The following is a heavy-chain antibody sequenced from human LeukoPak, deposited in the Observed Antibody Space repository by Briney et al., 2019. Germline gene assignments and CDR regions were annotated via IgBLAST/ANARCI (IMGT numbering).Heavy chain of an antibody. D-gene: IGHD6-6*01. CDR3: ARDRGGLEYSSSS. CDR1: GFSFSSYW. J-gene: IGHJ4*02. CDR2: INTDGSST. Sequence: GGSLRLSCAASGFSFSSYWMHWVRQAPGKGLVWVSRINTDGSSTSYADSVKGRFTISRDNAKNTLYLQMNSLKAEDTAVYYCARDRGGLEYSSSSRGQGTLVTVSS. V-gene: IGHV3-74*01.